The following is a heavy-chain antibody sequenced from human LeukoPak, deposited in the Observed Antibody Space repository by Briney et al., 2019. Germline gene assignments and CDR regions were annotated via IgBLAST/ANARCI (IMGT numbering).Heavy chain of an antibody. CDR1: GFTFSSYD. J-gene: IGHJ4*02. D-gene: IGHD3-10*01. CDR3: VKAFVVRGVIIASDFDY. Sequence: GGSLRLSCAASGFTFSSYDMHWVRQATGKGLEWVSAIGTAGDTYYPGSVKGRFTISRENAKNSLYLQMNSLRAEDTALYYCVKAFVVRGVIIASDFDYWGQGTLVTVSS. V-gene: IGHV3-13*01. CDR2: IGTAGDT.